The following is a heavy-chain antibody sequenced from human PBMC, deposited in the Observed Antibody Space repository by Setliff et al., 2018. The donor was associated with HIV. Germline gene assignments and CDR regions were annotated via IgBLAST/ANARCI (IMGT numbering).Heavy chain of an antibody. CDR1: GFTFSNYA. V-gene: IGHV3-23*01. CDR2: ISGSAGTT. Sequence: GGSLRLSCAASGFTFSNYAMSWVRQAPGKGLEWVSGISGSAGTTYYADSVKGRFTISRDNSKNTLYLQMNSLRAEDTAVYYCAKLEYGGNADYWGQGTLVTVSS. D-gene: IGHD2-15*01. CDR3: AKLEYGGNADY. J-gene: IGHJ4*02.